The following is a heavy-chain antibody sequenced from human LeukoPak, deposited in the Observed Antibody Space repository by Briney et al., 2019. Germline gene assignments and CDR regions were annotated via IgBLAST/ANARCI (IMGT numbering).Heavy chain of an antibody. V-gene: IGHV4-34*01. CDR3: ARGRGFKAAHLDP. J-gene: IGHJ5*02. Sequence: SETLPLTCAVYGGSFSGYYWSWIRQPPGKGLEWIGEINHSGSTNYNPSLKSRVTISVDMSKNQFSLKLSSVTAADTAVYYCARGRGFKAAHLDPWGQGTLVTVSS. CDR1: GGSFSGYY. D-gene: IGHD6-6*01. CDR2: INHSGST.